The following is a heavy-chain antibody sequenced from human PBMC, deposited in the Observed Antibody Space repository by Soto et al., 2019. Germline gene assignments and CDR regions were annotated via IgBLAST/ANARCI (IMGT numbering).Heavy chain of an antibody. CDR3: ARDRNYFDGINWHDVFDI. J-gene: IGHJ3*02. CDR2: ISSTSSTI. Sequence: PGGSLRLSCAASGFTFSSYNMNWVRQAPGKGLEWVSYISSTSSTIYYADSVKGRFTISRGNAKNSLYLQMNSLRAEDAAVYYCARDRNYFDGINWHDVFDIWGPGTTVTVS. V-gene: IGHV3-48*04. D-gene: IGHD3-9*01. CDR1: GFTFSSYN.